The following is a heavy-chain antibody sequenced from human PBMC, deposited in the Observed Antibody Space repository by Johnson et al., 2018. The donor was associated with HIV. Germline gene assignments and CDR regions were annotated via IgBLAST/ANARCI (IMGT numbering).Heavy chain of an antibody. Sequence: VQLVEFGGGLVRPGGSLRLSCVASGFSFIDYAMIWVRQAPGKGLEWVANIQQDGSDTYYVDSVKGRFTISRDNATNSLYLQMNSLRAEDTAVYYCVREEGNDILTRGDAFDIWGQGTLVTVSS. CDR3: VREEGNDILTRGDAFDI. D-gene: IGHD3-9*01. CDR1: GFSFIDYA. V-gene: IGHV3-7*01. J-gene: IGHJ3*02. CDR2: IQQDGSDT.